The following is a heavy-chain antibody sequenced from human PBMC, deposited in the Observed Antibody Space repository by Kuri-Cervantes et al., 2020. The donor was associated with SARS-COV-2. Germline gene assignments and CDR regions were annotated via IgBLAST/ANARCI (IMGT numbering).Heavy chain of an antibody. D-gene: IGHD2-2*01. CDR2: IYYSGST. V-gene: IGHV4-31*03. Sequence: SETLSLTCTVSGGSISSGGYYWSWIRQHPGKGLEWIGYIYYSGSTYYNPSLKSRVTISVDTSKDQFSLKLSSVTAADTAVYYCARVGYQLLLGIDYWGQGTLVTVSS. CDR1: GGSISSGGYY. J-gene: IGHJ4*02. CDR3: ARVGYQLLLGIDY.